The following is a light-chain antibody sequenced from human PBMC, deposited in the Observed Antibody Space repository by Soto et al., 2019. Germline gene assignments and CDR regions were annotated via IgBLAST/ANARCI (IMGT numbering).Light chain of an antibody. CDR2: VAS. CDR3: QQYNSYIT. CDR1: QGIRND. V-gene: IGKV1-17*01. Sequence: DIQITQSPSSLSASVGDRVTITCRASQGIRNDLSWYQQKPGEAPKRLVYVASSLDGGVPARFSGSGSGTEFTLTISSLQPEDVATYYCQQYNSYITFGQGTRLEI. J-gene: IGKJ5*01.